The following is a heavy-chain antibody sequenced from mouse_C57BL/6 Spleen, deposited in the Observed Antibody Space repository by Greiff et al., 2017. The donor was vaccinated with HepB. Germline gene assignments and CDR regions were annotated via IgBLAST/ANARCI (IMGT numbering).Heavy chain of an antibody. V-gene: IGHV5-4*01. CDR1: GFTFSSYA. J-gene: IGHJ3*01. CDR3: ARERAANWDPFAY. D-gene: IGHD4-1*01. CDR2: ISDGGSYT. Sequence: EVKVVESGGGLVKPGGSLKLSCAASGFTFSSYAMSWVRQTPEKRLEWVATISDGGSYTYYPDNVKGRFTISRDNAKNNLYLQMSHLKSEDTAMYYCARERAANWDPFAYWGQGTLVTVSA.